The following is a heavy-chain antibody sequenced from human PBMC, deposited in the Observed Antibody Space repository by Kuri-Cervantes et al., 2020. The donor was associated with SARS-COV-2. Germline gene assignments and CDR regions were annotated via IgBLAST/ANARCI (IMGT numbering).Heavy chain of an antibody. CDR2: ISYDGSNK. CDR3: AKDGGGLPVPAYNWFDP. D-gene: IGHD2-2*01. V-gene: IGHV3-30*18. CDR1: GFTFSSYG. J-gene: IGHJ5*02. Sequence: GGSLRLSCAASGFTFSSYGMHWVRQAPGKGLEWVAVISYDGSNKYYADSVKGRFTISRDNSKNTLYLQMNSLRAEDTAVYYCAKDGGGLPVPAYNWFDPWGQGTLVTVSS.